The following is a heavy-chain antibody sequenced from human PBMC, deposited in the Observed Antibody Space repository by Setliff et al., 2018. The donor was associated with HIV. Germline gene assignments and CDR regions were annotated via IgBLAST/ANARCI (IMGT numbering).Heavy chain of an antibody. V-gene: IGHV1-2*04. Sequence: ASVKVSCKASGYTFTGNYIHWVRQAPGQGLEWMAWINSATGGTNYAQNFQGWVTVTRDTSINTVYMEVNGLKSDDTAVYYCARDYIHVFDIWGQGTMVTVSS. CDR1: GYTFTGNY. CDR3: ARDYIHVFDI. J-gene: IGHJ3*02. CDR2: INSATGGT.